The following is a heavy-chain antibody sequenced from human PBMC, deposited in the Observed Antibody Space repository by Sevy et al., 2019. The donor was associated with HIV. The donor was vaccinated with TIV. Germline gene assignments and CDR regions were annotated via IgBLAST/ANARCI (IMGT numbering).Heavy chain of an antibody. V-gene: IGHV3-74*01. Sequence: GGSLRLSCAASGFTFSSYWMHWVRQAPGKGLVWVSRINSDGSSTSYADSGKGRFTISRDNAKNTLYLQMNSLRAEDTAVYYCARSITMVRGNAGRLYYYGMDVWGQGTTVTVSS. D-gene: IGHD3-10*01. CDR1: GFTFSSYW. CDR3: ARSITMVRGNAGRLYYYGMDV. J-gene: IGHJ6*02. CDR2: INSDGSST.